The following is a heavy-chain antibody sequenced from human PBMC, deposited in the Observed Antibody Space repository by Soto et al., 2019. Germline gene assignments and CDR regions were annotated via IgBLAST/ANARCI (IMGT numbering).Heavy chain of an antibody. V-gene: IGHV4-31*03. CDR1: GGSISSGGYY. CDR3: ARQRITMVRGVIIRRTGWFDP. CDR2: IYYSGST. D-gene: IGHD3-10*01. J-gene: IGHJ5*02. Sequence: QVQLQESGPGLVKPSQTLSLTCTVSGGSISSGGYYWSWIRQHPGKGLGWIGYIYYSGSTYYNPSLKSRVTISVDTSKNQFSLKLSSVTAADTAVYYCARQRITMVRGVIIRRTGWFDPWGQGTLVTVSS.